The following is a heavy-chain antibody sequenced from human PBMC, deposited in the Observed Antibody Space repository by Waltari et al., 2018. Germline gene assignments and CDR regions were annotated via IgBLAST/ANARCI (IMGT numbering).Heavy chain of an antibody. CDR1: EYSLTALS. CDR3: TTFNWGHDAFDL. V-gene: IGHV1-24*01. Sequence: QVQLVQSGAAVKKPGASVKVSCKVSEYSLTALSMHWVRQAPGKGLEWMGGFDPKDAETIYAQNFQGRVAMTEDTSTDTAYIDLTSLTSEDTAIYYCTTFNWGHDAFDLWGQGTLVTVSS. J-gene: IGHJ3*01. D-gene: IGHD7-27*01. CDR2: FDPKDAET.